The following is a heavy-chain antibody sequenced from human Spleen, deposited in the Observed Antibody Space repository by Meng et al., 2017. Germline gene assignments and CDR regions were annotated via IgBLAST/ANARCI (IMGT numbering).Heavy chain of an antibody. Sequence: GESLKISCAASGFTVTNYYMNWVRQAPGKGPELVSLIYIGGSTYSTHSVRGRFTISRHISENTLYLQMNSLRPEDTAVYYCARGPDYYDSNGYYLDLWGQGTLVTVSS. CDR2: IYIGGST. J-gene: IGHJ5*02. CDR1: GFTVTNYY. D-gene: IGHD3-22*01. CDR3: ARGPDYYDSNGYYLDL. V-gene: IGHV3-53*04.